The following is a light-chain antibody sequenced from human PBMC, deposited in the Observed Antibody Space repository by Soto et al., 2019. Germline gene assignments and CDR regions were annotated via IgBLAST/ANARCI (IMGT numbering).Light chain of an antibody. CDR1: SSDVGAYNY. J-gene: IGLJ2*01. Sequence: QSVLTQPASVSGSPGQSITISCTGTSSDVGAYNYVSWYQRLPGEAPKLMIHDVSNRPSGVSDRFSGSKSGNTASLTISGLQSEDEADYYCSSFSSNTTTILFGGGTKVTVL. CDR3: SSFSSNTTTIL. V-gene: IGLV2-14*03. CDR2: DVS.